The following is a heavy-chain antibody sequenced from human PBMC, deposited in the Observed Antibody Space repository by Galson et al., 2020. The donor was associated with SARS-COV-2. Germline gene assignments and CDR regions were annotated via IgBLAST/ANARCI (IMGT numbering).Heavy chain of an antibody. Sequence: GESLKISCAASGFTFSNYWMHWVRQAPGKGLVWVSRIHSAGTSTTYADSVEGRFTISRDNAKNTLYLQLNSLRAEDTAVYYCARDRRDGSFDAFDIWGQGTTVTVSS. CDR1: GFTFSNYW. J-gene: IGHJ3*02. V-gene: IGHV3-74*01. D-gene: IGHD5-12*01. CDR2: IHSAGTST. CDR3: ARDRRDGSFDAFDI.